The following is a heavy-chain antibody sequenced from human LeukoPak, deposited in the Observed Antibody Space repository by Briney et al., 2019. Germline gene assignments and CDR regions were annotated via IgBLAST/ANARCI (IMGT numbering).Heavy chain of an antibody. D-gene: IGHD5-18*01. CDR3: ARIGYSFRDDF. Sequence: SETLSLTCTVSGGSISSTSYHWGWIRQPPGKGLEWIGSIYYSGSTYYSPSLKSRVTISVDTSKNQFSLNVNSVTAADTAVYYCARIGYSFRDDFWGQGTLVTVSS. J-gene: IGHJ4*02. CDR2: IYYSGST. V-gene: IGHV4-39*07. CDR1: GGSISSTSYH.